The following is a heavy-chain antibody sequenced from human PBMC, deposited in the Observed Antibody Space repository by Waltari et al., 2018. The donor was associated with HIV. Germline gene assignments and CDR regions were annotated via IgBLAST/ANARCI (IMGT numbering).Heavy chain of an antibody. V-gene: IGHV4-34*01. J-gene: IGHJ4*02. Sequence: VQLQQWGAGVLTPSGTRSPTCAVYGGSFRGTCWRWIRQSPGKGLYRIGEINPSGTTKPSPALTIRLTCSVVPSKNQSSLELRCVTAADTRVYLCARLHITSSTTLFDSWGQGSLVTVSS. CDR3: ARLHITSSTTLFDS. D-gene: IGHD3-9*01. CDR2: INPSGTT. CDR1: GGSFRGTC.